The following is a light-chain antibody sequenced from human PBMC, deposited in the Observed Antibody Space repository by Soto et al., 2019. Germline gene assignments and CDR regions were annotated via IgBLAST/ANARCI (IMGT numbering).Light chain of an antibody. J-gene: IGLJ1*01. CDR3: SSYTSSRTYV. Sequence: QSVLTQPASVSGSPGQSITISCTGTSSDVGAYSYVSWYQQHPGKAPNLIIYDVSDRPSGISNRFSGSKSDNTASLTISGLQAEDEAEYYCSSYTSSRTYVFGTGTKVTVL. CDR2: DVS. CDR1: SSDVGAYSY. V-gene: IGLV2-14*01.